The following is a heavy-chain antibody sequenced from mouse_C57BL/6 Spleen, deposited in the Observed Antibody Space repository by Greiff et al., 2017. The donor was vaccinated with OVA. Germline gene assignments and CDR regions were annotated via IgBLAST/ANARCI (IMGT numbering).Heavy chain of an antibody. CDR1: GYTFTDHT. J-gene: IGHJ1*03. V-gene: IGHV1-78*01. D-gene: IGHD2-12*01. CDR3: ARESYYGYDGYFDV. CDR2: IYPRDGGT. Sequence: QVQLQQSDAELVKPGASVKISCKASGYTFTDHTIHWMKQRPEQGLEWIGYIYPRDGGTKYNEKFKGKATLTADKSSSTAYMQLNSLTSEDSAVYFGARESYYGYDGYFDVWGTGTTVTVSS.